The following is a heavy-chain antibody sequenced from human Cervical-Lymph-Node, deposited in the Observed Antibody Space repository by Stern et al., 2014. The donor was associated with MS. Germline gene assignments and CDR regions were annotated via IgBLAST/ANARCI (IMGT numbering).Heavy chain of an antibody. D-gene: IGHD1-20*01. CDR2: IYADGTLK. CDR3: AKGDNWRRLNP. CDR1: GFTFSAYG. Sequence: VQLVQSGGGVVQPGRSLRLSCAASGFTFSAYGMHWVRQAPGKGLEWVAVIYADGTLKFYGDSVKGRFTISSDTSQNTLFLQMNSLRAEDTAVYYCAKGDNWRRLNPWGQGTLVTVSS. J-gene: IGHJ5*02. V-gene: IGHV3-30*18.